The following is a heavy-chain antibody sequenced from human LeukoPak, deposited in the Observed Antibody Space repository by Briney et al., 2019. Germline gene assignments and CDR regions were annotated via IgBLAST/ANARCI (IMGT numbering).Heavy chain of an antibody. V-gene: IGHV3-15*01. J-gene: IGHJ3*02. CDR1: RFTFTDYG. CDR3: TTAGESSAFDI. D-gene: IGHD3-16*01. CDR2: IKSKTDGGTT. Sequence: GGSLRLSCAASRFTFTDYGMHWVRQPPGKGLEWVGRIKSKTDGGTTDYAAPVKGRFTISRDDSKNTLYLQMNSLKTEDTAVYYCTTAGESSAFDIWGQGTMVTVSS.